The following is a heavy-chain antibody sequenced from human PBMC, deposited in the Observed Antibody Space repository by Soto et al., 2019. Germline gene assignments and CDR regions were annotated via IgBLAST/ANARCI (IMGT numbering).Heavy chain of an antibody. D-gene: IGHD1-26*01. CDR2: IIPIFGTA. CDR1: GGTFSSYA. Sequence: SVKVSCKASGGTFSSYAISWVRQAPGQGLEWMGGIIPIFGTANYAQKFQGRVTITADESTSTAYMELSSLRSEDTAVYYCARSGGSYYGVDYWGQGTLVTVSS. CDR3: ARSGGSYYGVDY. J-gene: IGHJ4*02. V-gene: IGHV1-69*13.